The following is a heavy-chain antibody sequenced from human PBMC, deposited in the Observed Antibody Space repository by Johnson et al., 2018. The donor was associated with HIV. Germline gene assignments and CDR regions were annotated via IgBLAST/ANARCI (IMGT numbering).Heavy chain of an antibody. D-gene: IGHD3-10*01. Sequence: QVQLVESGGGLVKPGGSLRLSCAASRFIFSDYYMSWIRQAPGKGLEWVSYISSSGTTIYYADSVKGRFTISRDNAKNSLYLQMNSLRAEDTAVYYCARDRVWFGELYAFDIWGQGTMVTVSS. CDR2: ISSSGTTI. CDR1: RFIFSDYY. CDR3: ARDRVWFGELYAFDI. V-gene: IGHV3-11*04. J-gene: IGHJ3*02.